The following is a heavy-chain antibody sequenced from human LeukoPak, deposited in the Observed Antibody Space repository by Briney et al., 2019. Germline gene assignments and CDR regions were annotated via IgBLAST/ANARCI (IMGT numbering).Heavy chain of an antibody. Sequence: GASVKVSCKASGGTFSSYAISWVRQAPGQGLEWMGGIIPIFGTANYAQKFQGRVTITADKSTSTAYMELSSLRSEDTAVYYCARSKGTVGVRLYYFDYWGQGTLVTVSS. V-gene: IGHV1-69*06. CDR3: ARSKGTVGVRLYYFDY. CDR2: IIPIFGTA. CDR1: GGTFSSYA. D-gene: IGHD2-15*01. J-gene: IGHJ4*02.